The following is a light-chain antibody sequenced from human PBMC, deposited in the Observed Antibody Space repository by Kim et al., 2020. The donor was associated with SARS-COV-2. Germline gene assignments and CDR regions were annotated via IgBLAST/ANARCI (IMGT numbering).Light chain of an antibody. V-gene: IGKV1-27*01. CDR3: QKYNSVPFT. Sequence: ASVGDRVTIPCRASQGISNYLAWYQQKPGKVPKLLIYGASTLESGVPSRFSGSGSGTDFTLTISSLQPEDVAAYYCQKYNSVPFTFGPGTKVDIK. J-gene: IGKJ3*01. CDR1: QGISNY. CDR2: GAS.